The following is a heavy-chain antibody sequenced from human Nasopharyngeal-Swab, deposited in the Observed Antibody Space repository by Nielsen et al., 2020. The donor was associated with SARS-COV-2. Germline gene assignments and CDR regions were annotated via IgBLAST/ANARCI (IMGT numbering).Heavy chain of an antibody. CDR3: ARDGKYQVPDLSYYIDV. V-gene: IGHV4-38-2*02. CDR2: IYHSGST. Sequence: WIRQLPGKGLEWIGSIYHSGSTYYNPSLKSRVTISVDTSKNQFSLKLSSVTAADTAVYYCARDGKYQVPDLSYYIDVWGKGTTVTVSS. D-gene: IGHD2-2*01. J-gene: IGHJ6*03.